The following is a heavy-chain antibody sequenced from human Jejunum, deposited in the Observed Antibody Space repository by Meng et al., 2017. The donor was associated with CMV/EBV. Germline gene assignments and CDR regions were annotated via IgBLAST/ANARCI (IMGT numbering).Heavy chain of an antibody. CDR1: FSRYS. V-gene: IGHV3-21*04. CDR3: AREKEVTISGLVIFFDD. CDR2: ISSSSSYI. J-gene: IGHJ4*02. D-gene: IGHD3/OR15-3a*01. Sequence: FSRYSMNWVRQAPGKGLEWVSSISSSSSYIYYADSVKGRFTISRDNAKNSLYLQMNSLRAEDTAVYYCAREKEVTISGLVIFFDDWGQGTLVTVSS.